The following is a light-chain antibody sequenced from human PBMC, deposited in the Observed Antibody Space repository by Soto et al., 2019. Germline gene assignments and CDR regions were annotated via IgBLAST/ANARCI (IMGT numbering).Light chain of an antibody. J-gene: IGKJ4*01. CDR3: MQGLQSV. CDR1: QSLLHGNGYNY. Sequence: VVVPQSPLFLPVSPGESASISCRSSQSLLHGNGYNYLDRYVQKPGQSPQRMIYLGSNRASGAPDRFSGSGSGTDFTLKITSVEAVDVGVYYCMQGLQSVFGGWTKVEIK. CDR2: LGS. V-gene: IGKV2-28*01.